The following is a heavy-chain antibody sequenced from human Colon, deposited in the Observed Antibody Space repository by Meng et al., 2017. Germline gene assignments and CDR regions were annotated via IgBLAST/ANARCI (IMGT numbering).Heavy chain of an antibody. Sequence: QVLLVQAGAELKRPGASVKVSCKASGYTFANYGSTWVRRAPGQGLEWMAWISTYNGNTHSAQKFQGRLTLTTDASTSTAYMELRSLRSDDTAVYYCARDRDHYETPPTDYWGQGTLVTVSS. J-gene: IGHJ4*02. CDR3: ARDRDHYETPPTDY. CDR1: GYTFANYG. D-gene: IGHD3-22*01. CDR2: ISTYNGNT. V-gene: IGHV1-18*01.